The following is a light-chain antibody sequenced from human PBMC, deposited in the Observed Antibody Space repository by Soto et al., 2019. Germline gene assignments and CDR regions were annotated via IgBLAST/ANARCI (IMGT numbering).Light chain of an antibody. Sequence: DIQMTQSPSTLSASFGDRVTITCRASQSISTWLAWYQQKPGKAPKVLIYDASSLESGVPLRFSGSGSGTEFTLTISSLQPDDFATYYCQQYNSYRTFGQGTKVDI. J-gene: IGKJ1*01. V-gene: IGKV1-5*01. CDR1: QSISTW. CDR3: QQYNSYRT. CDR2: DAS.